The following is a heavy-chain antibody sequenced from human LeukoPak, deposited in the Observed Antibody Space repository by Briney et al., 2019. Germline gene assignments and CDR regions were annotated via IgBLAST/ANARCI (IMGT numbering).Heavy chain of an antibody. D-gene: IGHD3-3*01. CDR2: INHSGST. CDR3: ARGRPTTNYDFWSGYPKPIDY. CDR1: GGSFSGYY. Sequence: SETLPLTCAVYGGSFSGYYWSWIRQPPGKGLEWIGEINHSGSTNYNPSLKSRVTISVDTSKNQFSLKLSSVTAADTAVYYCARGRPTTNYDFWSGYPKPIDYWGQGTLVTVSS. V-gene: IGHV4-34*01. J-gene: IGHJ4*02.